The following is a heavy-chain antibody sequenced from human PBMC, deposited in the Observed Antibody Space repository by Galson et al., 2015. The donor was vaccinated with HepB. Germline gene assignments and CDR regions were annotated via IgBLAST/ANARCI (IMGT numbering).Heavy chain of an antibody. D-gene: IGHD3-16*01. CDR3: ARVSVPFYGMDV. V-gene: IGHV1-3*01. J-gene: IGHJ6*02. Sequence: SVKVSCKASGYTFSTHAMHWVRQAPGQRLEWMGWISAGNGNTKYSQKFQGRVTITRDTSASTAYMELASLGSEDTAIYYCARVSVPFYGMDVWGQGTTVTVSS. CDR1: GYTFSTHA. CDR2: ISAGNGNT.